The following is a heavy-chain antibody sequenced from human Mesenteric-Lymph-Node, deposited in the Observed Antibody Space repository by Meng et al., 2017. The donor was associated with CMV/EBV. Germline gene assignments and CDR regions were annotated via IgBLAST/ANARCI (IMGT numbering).Heavy chain of an antibody. Sequence: GESLKISCKGSGYSFTSYWIGWVRQMPGKGLEWMGLIYPGDSETRYSPSFRGLVTISADKSISTAYLQWSTLKASDTAMYYCARHPGLALAGTHSDYWGQGTLVTVSS. CDR3: ARHPGLALAGTHSDY. CDR1: GYSFTSYW. D-gene: IGHD6-13*01. CDR2: IYPGDSET. V-gene: IGHV5-51*01. J-gene: IGHJ4*02.